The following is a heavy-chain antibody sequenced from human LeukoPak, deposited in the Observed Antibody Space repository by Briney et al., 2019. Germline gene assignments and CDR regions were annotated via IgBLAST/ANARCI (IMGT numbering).Heavy chain of an antibody. V-gene: IGHV1-18*01. CDR1: GYTFTSYG. J-gene: IGHJ4*02. D-gene: IGHD3-3*01. CDR2: ISAYSSKT. Sequence: VASVKVSCKTSGYTFTSYGINWVRQAPGQGLEWVGWISAYSSKTDYAQKFQGRVTITTDESTSTAYMELSSLRSEDTAVYYCAARTVYYDFWSGYSFDYWGQGTLVTVSS. CDR3: AARTVYYDFWSGYSFDY.